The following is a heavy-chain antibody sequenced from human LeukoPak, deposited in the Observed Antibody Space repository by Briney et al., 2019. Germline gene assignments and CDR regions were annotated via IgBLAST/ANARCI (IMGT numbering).Heavy chain of an antibody. J-gene: IGHJ3*02. CDR3: AKYNSGRRGPPDDAFDI. V-gene: IGHV3-23*01. CDR1: GFTFSSYA. Sequence: PWGSLRLSCAASGFTFSSYAMSWVRQAPGKGLEWVSAISGSGGSTYYADSVKGRFTISRDNSKNTLYLQMNSLRAEDTAVYYCAKYNSGRRGPPDDAFDIWGQGTMVTVSS. D-gene: IGHD5-24*01. CDR2: ISGSGGST.